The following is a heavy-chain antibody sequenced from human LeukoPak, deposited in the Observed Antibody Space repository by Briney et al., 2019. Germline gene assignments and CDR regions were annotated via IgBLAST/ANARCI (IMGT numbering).Heavy chain of an antibody. CDR2: ISTSGSTI. V-gene: IGHV3-48*01. CDR1: GFTFSSYS. D-gene: IGHD1-26*01. Sequence: PGGSLRLSCAASGFTFSSYSMNWVRQAPGKGLEWVSYISTSGSTIDYVDSVKGRFTISRDNAKNSLYLQMNNLRAEDTAVYYCAKEGPSGYFDYWGQGTLVTVSS. J-gene: IGHJ4*02. CDR3: AKEGPSGYFDY.